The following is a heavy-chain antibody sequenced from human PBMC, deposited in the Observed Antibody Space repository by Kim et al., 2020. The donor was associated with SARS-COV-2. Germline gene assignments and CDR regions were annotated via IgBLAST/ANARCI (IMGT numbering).Heavy chain of an antibody. CDR2: IKQDGSEK. CDR1: GFTFSSYW. CDR3: ARDCHYDYDSSGYYWCY. Sequence: GGSLRLSCAASGFTFSSYWMSWVRQAPGKGLEWVANIKQDGSEKYYVDSVKGRFTISRDNAKNSLYLQMNSLRAEDTAVYYCARDCHYDYDSSGYYWCYWGQGTLVTVSS. D-gene: IGHD3-22*01. J-gene: IGHJ4*02. V-gene: IGHV3-7*01.